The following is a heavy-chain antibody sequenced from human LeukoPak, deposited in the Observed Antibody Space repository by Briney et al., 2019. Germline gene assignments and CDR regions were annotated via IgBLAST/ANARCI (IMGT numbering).Heavy chain of an antibody. J-gene: IGHJ3*02. D-gene: IGHD3-22*01. Sequence: GGSLRLSCAASGFTFSSYGMSWVRQAPGKGLEWVSAISGSGGSTYYADSVKGRFTISRDNSKNTLYLQMNSLRAEDTAVYYCAKLSYVADSSGYYLLAFDIWGQGTMVTVSS. CDR2: ISGSGGST. V-gene: IGHV3-23*01. CDR1: GFTFSSYG. CDR3: AKLSYVADSSGYYLLAFDI.